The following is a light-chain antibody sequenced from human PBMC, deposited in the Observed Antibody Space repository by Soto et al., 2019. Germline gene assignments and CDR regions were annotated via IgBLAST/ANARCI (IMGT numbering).Light chain of an antibody. Sequence: QSALTQPASVSGSPGQSITISCTGTNSDVGTHNLVSWYQQHPGKAPKLIIYEGTKRPSGVSNRFSGSKSGNTASLTISGLQAEDEADYYCSSYTGSSTPYVFGTGTKVTVL. V-gene: IGLV2-14*02. CDR2: EGT. J-gene: IGLJ1*01. CDR3: SSYTGSSTPYV. CDR1: NSDVGTHNL.